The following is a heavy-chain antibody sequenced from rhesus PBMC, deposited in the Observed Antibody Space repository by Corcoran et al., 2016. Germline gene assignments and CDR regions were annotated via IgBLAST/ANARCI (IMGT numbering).Heavy chain of an antibody. CDR1: GFSFSDYY. D-gene: IGHD2-27*01. V-gene: IGHV3S18*01. CDR2: ISYTGGRT. CDR3: ARDGIVVVFTAHFDY. Sequence: EVQLVESGGGLAKPGGSLRLSCAASGFSFSDYYMYWVRQAPGKGLEWVSGISYTGGRTYYADSVKGRFTISRENAKNTLYLQMDSLRAEDTAVYYCARDGIVVVFTAHFDYWGQGVLVTVSS. J-gene: IGHJ4*01.